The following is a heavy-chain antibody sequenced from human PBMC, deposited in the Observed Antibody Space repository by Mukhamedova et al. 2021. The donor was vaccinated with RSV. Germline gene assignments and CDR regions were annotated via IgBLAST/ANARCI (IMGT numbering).Heavy chain of an antibody. CDR3: ARQGATVKNAFDI. CDR2: IDPSDSYT. J-gene: IGHJ3*02. Sequence: GRIDPSDSYTNYSPSFQGHVTISADKSISTAYLQWSSLKASDTAMYYCARQGATVKNAFDIWGQGTMVTVSS. V-gene: IGHV5-10-1*01. D-gene: IGHD1-26*01.